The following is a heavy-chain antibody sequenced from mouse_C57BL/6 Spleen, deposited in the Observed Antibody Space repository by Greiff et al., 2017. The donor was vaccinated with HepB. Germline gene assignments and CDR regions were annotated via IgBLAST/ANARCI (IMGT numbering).Heavy chain of an antibody. CDR1: GYTFTSYW. J-gene: IGHJ4*01. CDR3: AREGTTGPVMDY. D-gene: IGHD1-1*01. V-gene: IGHV1-53*01. Sequence: QVQLQQPGTELVKPGASVKLSCKASGYTFTSYWMHWVKQRPGQGLEWIGNINPSNGGTNYNEKFKSKATLTVDKSSSTAYMQLSSLTSEDSAVYYWAREGTTGPVMDYWGQGTSVTVSS. CDR2: INPSNGGT.